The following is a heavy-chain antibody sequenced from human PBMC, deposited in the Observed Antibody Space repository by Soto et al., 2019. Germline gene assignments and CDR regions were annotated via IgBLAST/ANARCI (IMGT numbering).Heavy chain of an antibody. V-gene: IGHV3-23*01. CDR2: ISGSGGST. CDR1: GFTFSSYA. D-gene: IGHD1-26*01. CDR3: AKPPEYSGSYPNYFDY. J-gene: IGHJ4*02. Sequence: EVQLLESGGGLVQPGGSLRLSCAASGFTFSSYAMSWVRQAPGKGLEWVSAISGSGGSTYYADSVKGRFTISRDNSKNTLYLQMNSLRAEDTAVYYCAKPPEYSGSYPNYFDYWGQGTLVTVSS.